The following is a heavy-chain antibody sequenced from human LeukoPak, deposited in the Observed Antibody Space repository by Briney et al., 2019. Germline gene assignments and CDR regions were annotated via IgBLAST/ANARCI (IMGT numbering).Heavy chain of an antibody. J-gene: IGHJ4*02. CDR1: GFTFSSYGMS. D-gene: IGHD3-22*01. CDR2: IYWNDDK. V-gene: IGHV2-5*08. Sequence: TLRLSCAASGFTFSSYGMSWVRQAPGKGLEWLALIYWNDDKRYSPSLKSRLTITKDTSKNQVVLTMTNMDPVDTATYYCAHLGDYYDSSGYYSGEIFDYWGQGTLVTVSS. CDR3: AHLGDYYDSSGYYSGEIFDY.